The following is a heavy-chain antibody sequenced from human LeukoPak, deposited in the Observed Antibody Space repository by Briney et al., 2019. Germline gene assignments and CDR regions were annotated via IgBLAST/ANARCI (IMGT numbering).Heavy chain of an antibody. J-gene: IGHJ3*02. D-gene: IGHD5-12*01. CDR3: ARDSGYNAFDI. CDR2: IKQDGSEK. V-gene: IGHV3-7*01. CDR1: GFTFSTYW. Sequence: PGGSLRLSCAASGFTFSTYWMSWVRQAPGKGLEWVANIKQDGSEKYYVDSVKGRFTIYRDNAKNSLYLQMNSLRAEDTAVFYCARDSGYNAFDIWGQGTMVTVPS.